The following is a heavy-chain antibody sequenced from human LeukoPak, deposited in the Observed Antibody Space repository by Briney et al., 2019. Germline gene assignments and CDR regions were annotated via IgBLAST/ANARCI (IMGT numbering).Heavy chain of an antibody. CDR3: ARVPSCYQVPCVGRFDP. J-gene: IGHJ5*02. V-gene: IGHV1-8*03. D-gene: IGHD2-15*01. CDR2: MNPISGNT. Sequence: ASVKVSCKASGYTFSNYDINWVRQATGQGLEWMGWMNPISGNTGYAQKFQGRVTITMSTSISTAYMELSSLRSEDTAVYYCARVPSCYQVPCVGRFDPWGQGTLVTVSS. CDR1: GYTFSNYD.